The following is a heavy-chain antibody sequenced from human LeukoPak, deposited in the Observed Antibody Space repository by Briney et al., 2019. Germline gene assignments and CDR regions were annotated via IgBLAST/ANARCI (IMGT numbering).Heavy chain of an antibody. CDR2: ISSTGETS. J-gene: IGHJ4*02. Sequence: GGSLRLSCAASGFTFSSFPMQWVRQVPGKGLEYVSAISSTGETSYHASSVKDRFTISRDNSKNTLHLQMGSLRAEDTAVYYCARVMSGSGSKYFDYWGQGTLVTVSS. V-gene: IGHV3-64*01. D-gene: IGHD3-10*01. CDR1: GFTFSSFP. CDR3: ARVMSGSGSKYFDY.